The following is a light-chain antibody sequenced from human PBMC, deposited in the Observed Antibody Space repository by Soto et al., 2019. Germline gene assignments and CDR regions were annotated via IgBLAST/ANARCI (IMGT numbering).Light chain of an antibody. CDR3: LQYNDWPRT. V-gene: IGKV3-15*01. J-gene: IGKJ1*01. CDR1: QSVSTN. CDR2: GAS. Sequence: IMMTQSPDTLSVPPGERVTLSCRASQSVSTNLAWYQHKPGQAPRLLIYGASTGASGIPVRFSGSGSGTEFTLTISSLQPEDFAVYYCLQYNDWPRTFGQGTKVDIK.